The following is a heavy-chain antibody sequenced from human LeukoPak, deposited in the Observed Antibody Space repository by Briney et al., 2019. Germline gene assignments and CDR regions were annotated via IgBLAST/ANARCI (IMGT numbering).Heavy chain of an antibody. CDR3: ARSPVLLWFGESNVFDP. D-gene: IGHD3-10*01. Sequence: SETLSLTCTVSGGSISSYYWSWIRQPPGKGLEWIGYIYYSGSTNYNPSLRSRVTKSVDTSKNQFSLKLSSVTAADTAVYYCARSPVLLWFGESNVFDPWGQGTLVTVSS. CDR1: GGSISSYY. J-gene: IGHJ5*02. V-gene: IGHV4-59*01. CDR2: IYYSGST.